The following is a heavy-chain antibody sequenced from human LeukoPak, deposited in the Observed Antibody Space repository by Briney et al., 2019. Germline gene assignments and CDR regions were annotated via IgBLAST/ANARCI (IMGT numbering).Heavy chain of an antibody. V-gene: IGHV3-7*01. D-gene: IGHD3-3*01. CDR1: GFTFSSYW. CDR3: ARMDYDFWSGYYIDAY. CDR2: IKQDGSEK. Sequence: GGSLRLSCAASGFTFSSYWMSWVRQAPGKGLEWVANIKQDGSEKYYVGSVKGRFTISRDNAKNSLYLQMNSLRAEDTAVYYCARMDYDFWSGYYIDAYWGQGTLVTVSS. J-gene: IGHJ4*02.